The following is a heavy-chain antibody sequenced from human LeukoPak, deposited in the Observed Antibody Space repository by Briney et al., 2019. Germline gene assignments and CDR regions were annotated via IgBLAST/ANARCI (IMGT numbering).Heavy chain of an antibody. CDR1: GFTFSSYG. J-gene: IGHJ3*02. CDR3: AKVRGLLWFGELLRLRDAFDI. CDR2: IRYDGSNK. D-gene: IGHD3-10*01. Sequence: PGGSLRLSCAASGFTFSSYGMHWVRQAPGKGLEWVAFIRYDGSNKYYADSVKGRFTISRDNSKNTLYLQMNSLRAEDTAVYYCAKVRGLLWFGELLRLRDAFDIWGQGTMVTVSS. V-gene: IGHV3-30*02.